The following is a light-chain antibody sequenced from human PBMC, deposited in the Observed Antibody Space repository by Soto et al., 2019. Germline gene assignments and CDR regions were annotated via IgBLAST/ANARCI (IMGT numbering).Light chain of an antibody. CDR2: KAS. J-gene: IGKJ2*01. V-gene: IGKV1-5*03. CDR1: QSISSW. Sequence: DIQMTQSPSTLSASVGDRVTITCRASQSISSWLAWYQQKPGKAPKLLIYKASSLESGVPSRFSGSGSRTEVTLTISNLQPDDFATYYCQQYNSFPYTFGQGTKLEIK. CDR3: QQYNSFPYT.